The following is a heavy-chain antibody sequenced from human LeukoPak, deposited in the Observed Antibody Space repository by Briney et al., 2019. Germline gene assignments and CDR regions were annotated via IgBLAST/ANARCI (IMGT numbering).Heavy chain of an antibody. V-gene: IGHV1-2*02. J-gene: IGHJ4*02. D-gene: IGHD2-21*02. CDR1: GYTFTGYY. CDR3: ARDTDDFEYYFDY. CDR2: INPNSGGT. Sequence: ASVKVSCKASGYTFTGYYMHWVRQAPGQGLEWMGWINPNSGGTNYAQKFQGRVTMTRDTSISTAYMELSRLRSDDTAVYYCARDTDDFEYYFDYWGQGTLVTVSS.